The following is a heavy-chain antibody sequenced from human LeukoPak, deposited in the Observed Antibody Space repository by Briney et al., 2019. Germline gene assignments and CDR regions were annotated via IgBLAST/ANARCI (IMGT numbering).Heavy chain of an antibody. D-gene: IGHD6-19*01. CDR1: WFTFSGSA. V-gene: IGHV3-73*01. J-gene: IGHJ4*02. CDR2: IRSKANSYAT. Sequence: GGSLRLSCAASWFTFSGSALHWVRQASGKGLEWVGRIRSKANSYATAYAASVKGRFTISRDDSKNTAYLQMNSLRAEDTAVYYCARVGGSSGWSGFDYWGQGTLVTVSS. CDR3: ARVGGSSGWSGFDY.